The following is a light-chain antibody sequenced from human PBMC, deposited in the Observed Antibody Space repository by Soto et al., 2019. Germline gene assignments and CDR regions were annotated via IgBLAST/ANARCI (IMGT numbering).Light chain of an antibody. CDR1: QSVRSN. CDR2: GAS. V-gene: IGKV3-15*01. J-gene: IGKJ4*01. CDR3: QQYSKWPLT. Sequence: EVVMTQSPATQSVSPGQRVRLSCRASQSVRSNLAWYQQKPGQAPRLLIYGASTRAAETPARFSGSGSETEFTLTISSLQSEDFAVYYCQQYSKWPLTFGGGTKVDIK.